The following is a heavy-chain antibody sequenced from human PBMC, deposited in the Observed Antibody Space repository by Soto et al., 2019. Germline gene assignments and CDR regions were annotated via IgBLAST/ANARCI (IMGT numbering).Heavy chain of an antibody. D-gene: IGHD3-22*01. V-gene: IGHV4-4*02. Sequence: LSLTCDVSGVSINSGNWGIWVRQAPGKGLEWIGEVYRDGSANYHPSLERRVTISVDTFKNQFSLRLNSVTAADTAMYYCARLIYDSRLNYLYFDSWGQGSLVTVSS. CDR2: VYRDGSA. J-gene: IGHJ4*02. CDR1: GVSINSGNW. CDR3: ARLIYDSRLNYLYFDS.